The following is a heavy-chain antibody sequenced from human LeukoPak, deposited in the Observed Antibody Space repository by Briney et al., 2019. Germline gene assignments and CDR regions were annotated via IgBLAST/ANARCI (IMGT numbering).Heavy chain of an antibody. CDR1: GFTFSSYA. CDR3: ATEQTGANPGV. Sequence: GGSLRLSCAASGFTFSSYAMSWVRQAPGKGLEWVSYISSSGSTIYYADSVKGRFTISRDNAKNSLYLQMNSLRAEDTAVYYCATEQTGANPGVWGQGTTVTVSS. V-gene: IGHV3-48*04. D-gene: IGHD6-25*01. J-gene: IGHJ6*02. CDR2: ISSSGSTI.